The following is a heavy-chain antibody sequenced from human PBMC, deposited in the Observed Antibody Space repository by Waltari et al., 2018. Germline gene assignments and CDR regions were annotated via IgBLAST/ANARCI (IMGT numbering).Heavy chain of an antibody. D-gene: IGHD6-19*01. V-gene: IGHV5-51*01. CDR2: IYPDDSDV. CDR3: ARHIYSSGWYFYFDH. J-gene: IGHJ4*02. Sequence: EVQLVQSGAEVKKPGESLKISCQGSGYRFTGYRIAWVRQMPWKGLEYMGLIYPDDSDVKYNPSFQGQVTISVDKSINTAYLQWGSLKASDSAMYFCARHIYSSGWYFYFDHWGQGTLVTVSS. CDR1: GYRFTGYR.